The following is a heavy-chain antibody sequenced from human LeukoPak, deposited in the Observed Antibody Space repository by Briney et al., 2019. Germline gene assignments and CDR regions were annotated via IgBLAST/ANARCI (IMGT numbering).Heavy chain of an antibody. V-gene: IGHV4-34*01. CDR3: ARGRRWLRPPDAFDV. CDR2: INHMQFT. J-gene: IGHJ3*01. Sequence: PSETLSLTCAVFGGSFSGYYWSWIRQPPGKGLEWIGEINHMQFTNYNPSLKSRVTISLDTSKKQFSLRVRSVTATDTAVYYCARGRRWLRPPDAFDVWGQGTMVTVSS. D-gene: IGHD5-12*01. CDR1: GGSFSGYY.